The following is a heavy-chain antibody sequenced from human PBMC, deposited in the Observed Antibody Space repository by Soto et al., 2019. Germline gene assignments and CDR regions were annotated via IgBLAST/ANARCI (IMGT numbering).Heavy chain of an antibody. CDR3: ARPQMVRGVIGGMDV. V-gene: IGHV5-51*01. CDR1: GYIFDNSW. CDR2: IYPVDSET. Sequence: LGESLKISCKGSGYIFDNSWIAWVRQMPGKGLEWMGIIYPVDSETRYSPSFQGQVTMSADKSISTAHLEWSSLKASDTAIYYCARPQMVRGVIGGMDVWGQGTTVTVSS. J-gene: IGHJ6*02. D-gene: IGHD3-10*01.